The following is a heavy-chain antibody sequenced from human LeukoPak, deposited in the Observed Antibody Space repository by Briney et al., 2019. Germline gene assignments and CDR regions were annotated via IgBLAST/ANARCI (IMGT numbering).Heavy chain of an antibody. Sequence: ASVKVSCKASGYAFTSYYMHWVRQAPGQGLEWMGIINPSGGSTTYAQKFQGRVTLTRDTSTSTIYMELSSLRSEDTAVYYCARAGVPVGATTDAFDIWGQGTMVTVSS. CDR2: INPSGGST. J-gene: IGHJ3*02. D-gene: IGHD1-26*01. CDR3: ARAGVPVGATTDAFDI. CDR1: GYAFTSYY. V-gene: IGHV1-46*01.